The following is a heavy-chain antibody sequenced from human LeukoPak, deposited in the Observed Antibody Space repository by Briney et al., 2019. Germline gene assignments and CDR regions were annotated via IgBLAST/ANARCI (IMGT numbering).Heavy chain of an antibody. D-gene: IGHD6-13*01. CDR1: GGSISNYY. V-gene: IGHV4-59*01. CDR2: IYNSGST. J-gene: IGHJ4*02. CDR3: ARENSNSWYLDY. Sequence: SETLSLTCTVSGGSISNYYWSWIRQPPGKGLEWIGYIYNSGSTNYNPSLKSRVTISVDTSKNQFSLKLSSVTAADTAVYYCARENSNSWYLDYWGQGTLVTVSS.